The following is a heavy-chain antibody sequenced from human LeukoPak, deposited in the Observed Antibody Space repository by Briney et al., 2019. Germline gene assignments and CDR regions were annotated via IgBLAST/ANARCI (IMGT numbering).Heavy chain of an antibody. Sequence: SQTLSLTCTVSGGSINSGSYYWTWIRQPAGKGLEWIGRIYTSGSTDYNPSLKGRVTISLDTSKNQFSLKLSSVTAADAAVYYCARAIMGYDYGDYVSIYYYYYMDVWGKGTTVTISS. D-gene: IGHD4-17*01. CDR3: ARAIMGYDYGDYVSIYYYYYMDV. V-gene: IGHV4-61*02. CDR1: GGSINSGSYY. J-gene: IGHJ6*03. CDR2: IYTSGST.